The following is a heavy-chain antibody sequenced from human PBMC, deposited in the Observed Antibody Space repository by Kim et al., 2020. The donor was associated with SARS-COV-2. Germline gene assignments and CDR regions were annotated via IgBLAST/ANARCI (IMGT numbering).Heavy chain of an antibody. D-gene: IGHD3-22*01. CDR1: GFTFSSYA. CDR2: ISYDGSNK. J-gene: IGHJ4*02. CDR3: ARDTKRGYSYATYYYDSSGYLFDY. Sequence: GGSLRLSCAASGFTFSSYAMHWVRQAPGKGLEWVAVISYDGSNKYYADSVKGRFTISRDNSKNTLYLQMNSLRAEDTAVYYCARDTKRGYSYATYYYDSSGYLFDYWGQGTLVTVSS. V-gene: IGHV3-30*04.